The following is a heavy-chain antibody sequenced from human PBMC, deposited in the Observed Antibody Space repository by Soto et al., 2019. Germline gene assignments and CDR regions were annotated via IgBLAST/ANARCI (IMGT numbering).Heavy chain of an antibody. Sequence: GGSLRLSCAGSGFTFSAYAMSWVRQAPGKGLECVSSISASAITTYNTDSVRGRFTISRDNSRNTVYLQMNSLRAEDTAVYFCAKPPGFNNVVPAYFDYWGGGTRVTVSS. D-gene: IGHD2-15*01. CDR1: GFTFSAYA. J-gene: IGHJ4*02. CDR2: ISASAITT. V-gene: IGHV3-23*01. CDR3: AKPPGFNNVVPAYFDY.